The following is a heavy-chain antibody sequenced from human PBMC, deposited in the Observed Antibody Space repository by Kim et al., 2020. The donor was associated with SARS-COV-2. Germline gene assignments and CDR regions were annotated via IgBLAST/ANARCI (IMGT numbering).Heavy chain of an antibody. CDR1: GGSISSSNW. CDR2: IYHSGST. J-gene: IGHJ4*02. D-gene: IGHD3-22*01. CDR3: AREYKARYYDSSGYGRGHFDY. Sequence: SETLSLTCAVSGGSISSSNWWSWVRQPPGKGLEWIGEIYHSGSTNYNPSLKSRVTISVDKSKNQFSLKLSSVTAADTAVYYCAREYKARYYDSSGYGRGHFDYWGQGTLVTVSS. V-gene: IGHV4-4*02.